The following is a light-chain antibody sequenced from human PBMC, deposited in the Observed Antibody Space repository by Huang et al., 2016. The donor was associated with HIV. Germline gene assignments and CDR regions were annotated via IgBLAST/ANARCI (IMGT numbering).Light chain of an antibody. V-gene: IGKV4-1*01. Sequence: DIVMTQSLDSLAVSLGERATINCKSSQNVLYSSNNKNFLAWYQQKPGQPPKLLIYWASTRESGVPDRFSGSGSGTDFTLTSSSLQAEDVAVYYCQQYYTTPFTFGPGTKVDIK. CDR3: QQYYTTPFT. CDR1: QNVLYSSNNKNF. J-gene: IGKJ3*01. CDR2: WAS.